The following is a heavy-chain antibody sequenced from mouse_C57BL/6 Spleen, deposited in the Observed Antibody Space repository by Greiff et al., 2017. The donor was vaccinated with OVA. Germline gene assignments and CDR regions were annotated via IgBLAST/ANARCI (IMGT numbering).Heavy chain of an antibody. Sequence: VQLQQSGAELVRPGASVKLSCTASGFNIKDDYMHWVKQRPEQGLEWIGGIDPENGDTEYASKFQGKATITADASSNTDYLQISSLTSEDTAVYYYTRITAVVAPFDYWGQGTTLTVSS. CDR3: TRITAVVAPFDY. V-gene: IGHV14-4*01. CDR2: IDPENGDT. CDR1: GFNIKDDY. J-gene: IGHJ2*01. D-gene: IGHD1-1*01.